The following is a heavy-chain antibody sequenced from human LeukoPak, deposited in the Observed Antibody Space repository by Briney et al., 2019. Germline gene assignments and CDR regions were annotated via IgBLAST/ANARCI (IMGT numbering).Heavy chain of an antibody. CDR2: IYSSGST. J-gene: IGHJ3*02. V-gene: IGHV4-4*07. CDR1: GGAISSYY. Sequence: PSETLSLTCTVSGGAISSYYWSWIRQPAGKGLEWIGRIYSSGSTNYNPSLKSRLTMSVDTSKNQFSLKLSSVTAADTAVYYCARVTYSRSSISVDAFDIWGQGTMVTVSS. D-gene: IGHD6-6*01. CDR3: ARVTYSRSSISVDAFDI.